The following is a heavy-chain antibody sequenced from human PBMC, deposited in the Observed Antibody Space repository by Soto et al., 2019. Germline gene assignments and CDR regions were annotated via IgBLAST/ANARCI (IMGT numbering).Heavy chain of an antibody. V-gene: IGHV3-53*01. CDR2: IYSGGAT. CDR1: GFSVSTSH. CDR3: AKARLWGGDGYNSYYYNAMDV. D-gene: IGHD3-16*01. J-gene: IGHJ6*02. Sequence: GGSLRLSCAAAGFSVSTSHISWVRQAPGKGLEWVSVIYSGGATHYTVSVKGRLIISRDKSKNTVDLQMNSLRAEDTAVYYCAKARLWGGDGYNSYYYNAMDVWGQGTTVTVSS.